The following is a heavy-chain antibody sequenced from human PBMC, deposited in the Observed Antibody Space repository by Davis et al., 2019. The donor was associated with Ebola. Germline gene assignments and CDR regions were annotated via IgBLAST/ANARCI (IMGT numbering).Heavy chain of an antibody. D-gene: IGHD3-10*01. CDR2: INSDGSST. Sequence: GESLKISCAASGFTFDDYGMSWVRQAPGKGLVWVSRINSDGSSTSYADSVKGRFTISRDNAKNTLYLQMNSLRAEDTAVYYCARGAYGSGSYCYDAFDIWGQGTMVTVSS. CDR1: GFTFDDYG. J-gene: IGHJ3*02. V-gene: IGHV3-74*01. CDR3: ARGAYGSGSYCYDAFDI.